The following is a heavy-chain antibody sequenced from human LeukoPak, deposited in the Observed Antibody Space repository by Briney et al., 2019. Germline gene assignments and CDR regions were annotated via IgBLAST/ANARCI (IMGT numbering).Heavy chain of an antibody. Sequence: PSETLSLTCTVSGGSISSYYWSWIRQPPGKGLEWIGYIYYSGSTNYNPSLKCRVTISVDTSKNQFSLKLSSVTAADTAVYYCARATYDSSGPFDYWGQGTLVTVSS. CDR2: IYYSGST. CDR3: ARATYDSSGPFDY. D-gene: IGHD3-22*01. CDR1: GGSISSYY. V-gene: IGHV4-59*01. J-gene: IGHJ4*02.